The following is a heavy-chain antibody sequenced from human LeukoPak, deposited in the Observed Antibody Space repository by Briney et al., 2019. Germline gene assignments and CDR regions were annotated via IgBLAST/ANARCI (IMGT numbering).Heavy chain of an antibody. D-gene: IGHD3-22*01. J-gene: IGHJ3*02. CDR2: IIPIFGTA. CDR1: GGTFNSYA. V-gene: IGHV1-69*05. Sequence: SVKVSCKASGGTFNSYAISWVRQAPGQGLEWMGGIIPIFGTANYAQKFQGRVTITTDESTSTAYMELSSLRSEDTDVYYCARQSYYYDSSGYYYDAFDIWGQGTMVTVSS. CDR3: ARQSYYYDSSGYYYDAFDI.